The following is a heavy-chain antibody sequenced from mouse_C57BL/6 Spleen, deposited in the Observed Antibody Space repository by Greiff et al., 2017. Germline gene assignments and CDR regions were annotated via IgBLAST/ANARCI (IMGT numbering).Heavy chain of an antibody. CDR2: IWRGGST. D-gene: IGHD2-2*01. J-gene: IGHJ4*01. CDR3: AKAYGYDGEYAMDY. CDR1: GFSLTSYG. Sequence: QVQLQQSGPGLVQPSQSLSITCTVSGFSLTSYGVHWVRQSPGKGLEWLGVIWRGGSTDYNAAFMSRLSITKDNSKSQVFFKMNSLQADDTAIYYWAKAYGYDGEYAMDYWGQGTSVTVSS. V-gene: IGHV2-5*01.